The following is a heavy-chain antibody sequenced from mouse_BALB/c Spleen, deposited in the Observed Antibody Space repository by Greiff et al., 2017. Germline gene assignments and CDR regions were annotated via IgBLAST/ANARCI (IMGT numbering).Heavy chain of an antibody. D-gene: IGHD2-4*01. CDR1: GYAFTNYW. CDR2: IYPGSGNT. V-gene: IGHV1-63*01. J-gene: IGHJ2*01. CDR3: ARADYDDYLDY. Sequence: QVQLQQSGAELVRPGTSVKISCKASGYAFTNYWLGWVKQRPGHGLEWIGDIYPGSGNTYYNEKFKGKATLTADKSSSTAYMQLSSLTSEDSAVYFCARADYDDYLDYWGQGTTLTVSS.